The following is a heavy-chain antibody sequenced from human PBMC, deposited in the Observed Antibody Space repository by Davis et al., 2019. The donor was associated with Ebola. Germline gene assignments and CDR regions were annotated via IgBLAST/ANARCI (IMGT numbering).Heavy chain of an antibody. CDR1: AGSISSYY. V-gene: IGHV4-59*01. Sequence: SETLSLTCTVSAGSISSYYWSWIRQPPGKGLEWTGYIYYSGSTNYNPSLKSRVTISVDTSKNQFSLKLSSVTAADTAVYYCARDTRAGVRGYNSYNYYYGMDVWGQGTTVTVSS. CDR2: IYYSGST. D-gene: IGHD3-10*01. CDR3: ARDTRAGVRGYNSYNYYYGMDV. J-gene: IGHJ6*02.